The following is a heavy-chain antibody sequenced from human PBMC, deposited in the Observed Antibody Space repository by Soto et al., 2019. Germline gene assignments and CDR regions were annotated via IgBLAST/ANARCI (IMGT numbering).Heavy chain of an antibody. V-gene: IGHV3-23*01. Sequence: GGSLRLSCAASGFTFSSYAMSWVRQAPGKGLEWVSTISGSGGSAYYADSVKVRFTISRDNSKSTLYLQMNSLRAEDTAVYYCAKDSNGSYFPFDYWGQGTLVTAPQ. CDR1: GFTFSSYA. CDR3: AKDSNGSYFPFDY. J-gene: IGHJ4*02. D-gene: IGHD1-26*01. CDR2: ISGSGGSA.